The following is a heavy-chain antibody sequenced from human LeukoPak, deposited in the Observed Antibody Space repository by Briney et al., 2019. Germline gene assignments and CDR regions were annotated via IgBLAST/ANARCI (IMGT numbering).Heavy chain of an antibody. CDR3: ARLYYYDSSRATDAFDI. CDR1: GYSISSGYY. Sequence: SETLSLTCAVSGYSISSGYYWGWIRQPPGKGLEWIGSIYHSGSTYYNPSLKSRVTISVDTSKNQFSLKLSSVTAADTAVYYCARLYYYDSSRATDAFDIWGQGTMVTVSS. D-gene: IGHD3-22*01. V-gene: IGHV4-38-2*01. J-gene: IGHJ3*02. CDR2: IYHSGST.